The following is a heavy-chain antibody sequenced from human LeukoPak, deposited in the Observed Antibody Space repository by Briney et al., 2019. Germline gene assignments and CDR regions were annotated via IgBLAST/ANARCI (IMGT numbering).Heavy chain of an antibody. V-gene: IGHV3-30*02. Sequence: GGSLRLSCAASGFTFSSYGIHWVRQAPGKGLEWVAFIGYDGTNKYYADSVKGRFTISRDNSKNTLYLQMNSLRAEDTAVYYCAKDRGVGIGVQLWLPLDYWGQGTLVTVSS. CDR2: IGYDGTNK. CDR1: GFTFSSYG. J-gene: IGHJ4*02. D-gene: IGHD5-18*01. CDR3: AKDRGVGIGVQLWLPLDY.